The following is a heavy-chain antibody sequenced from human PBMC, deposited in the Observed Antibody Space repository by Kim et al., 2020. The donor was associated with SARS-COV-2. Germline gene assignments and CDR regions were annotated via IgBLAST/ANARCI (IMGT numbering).Heavy chain of an antibody. D-gene: IGHD2-15*01. V-gene: IGHV3-74*01. CDR3: ASGLTPGQY. CDR2: GRDT. J-gene: IGHJ4*02. Sequence: GRDTSYAASVKSRFTISRSNAKNTLYLQVNSLRAEDTAVYYCASGLTPGQYWGQGTLVTVSS.